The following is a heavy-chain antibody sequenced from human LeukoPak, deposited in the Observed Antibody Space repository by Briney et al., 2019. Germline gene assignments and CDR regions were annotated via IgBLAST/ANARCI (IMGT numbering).Heavy chain of an antibody. CDR3: ARDWVYNWNDVGVDY. CDR2: INPNSGGT. D-gene: IGHD1-20*01. CDR1: GYTFTGYY. V-gene: IGHV1-2*02. Sequence: ASVKVSCKASGYTFTGYYMHWVRQAPGQGLEWMGWINPNSGGTNYAQKFQGRVTTTRDTSISTAYMELSRLRSDDTAVYYCARDWVYNWNDVGVDYWGQGTLVTVSS. J-gene: IGHJ4*02.